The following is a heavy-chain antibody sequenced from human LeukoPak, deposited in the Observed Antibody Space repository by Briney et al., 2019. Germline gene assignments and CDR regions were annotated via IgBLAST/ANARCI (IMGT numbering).Heavy chain of an antibody. CDR3: AGVRVPSRTLVPDLDF. V-gene: IGHV3-30*04. D-gene: IGHD1-26*01. CDR1: GFTFSTYS. CDR2: MSYNGGDK. J-gene: IGHJ4*02. Sequence: GGSLRLSCAVSGFTFSTYSVHWVRRAPGKGLEWVAVMSYNGGDKYYADSVKDRFIVSRDISKNTAYLQMNNLRPEDTAVYYCAGVRVPSRTLVPDLDFWGQGTLVTVSS.